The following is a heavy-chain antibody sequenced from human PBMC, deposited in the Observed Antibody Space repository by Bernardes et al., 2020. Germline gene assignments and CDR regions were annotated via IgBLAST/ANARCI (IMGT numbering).Heavy chain of an antibody. CDR2: VSHIGST. CDR1: GDSVSSYY. J-gene: IGHJ4*01. V-gene: IGHV4-59*02. CDR3: ARAPNTPPPFDN. Sequence: SETLSLTCTVSGDSVSSYYWNWVRQSPGKGLEWIGYVSHIGSTHYNPSFKSRVTISVDTSKNQFSLTLSSVTAADTAVYYCARAPNTPPPFDNWGHGTLVAVSS.